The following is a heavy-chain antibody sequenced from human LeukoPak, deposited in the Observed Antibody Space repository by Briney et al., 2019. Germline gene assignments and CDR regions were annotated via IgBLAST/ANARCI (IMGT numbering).Heavy chain of an antibody. V-gene: IGHV3-48*04. J-gene: IGHJ4*02. CDR1: GFTFSSYS. CDR3: AKDLSGEPGDY. D-gene: IGHD2-21*01. CDR2: ISSSSSTI. Sequence: PGGSLRLSCAASGFTFSSYSMNWVRQAPGKGLEWVSYISSSSSTIYYADSVKGRFTISRDNSKNSLYLQMSSLRTEDTALYYCAKDLSGEPGDYWGQGTLVTVSS.